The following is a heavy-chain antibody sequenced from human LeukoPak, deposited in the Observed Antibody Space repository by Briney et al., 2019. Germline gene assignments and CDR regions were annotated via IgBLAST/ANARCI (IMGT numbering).Heavy chain of an antibody. V-gene: IGHV3-30*03. CDR3: SRLPLDYYDSGDFYDYYAMDV. CDR1: GFTFSFYS. D-gene: IGHD3-22*01. Sequence: GGSLRLSCVASGFTFSFYSTNWVRQAPGKGLEWVAVISYDGSNKYYADSVKGRFTISRDNSKNTLYLQMNSLRAEDTAVYYCSRLPLDYYDSGDFYDYYAMDVWGQGTTVTVSS. J-gene: IGHJ6*02. CDR2: ISYDGSNK.